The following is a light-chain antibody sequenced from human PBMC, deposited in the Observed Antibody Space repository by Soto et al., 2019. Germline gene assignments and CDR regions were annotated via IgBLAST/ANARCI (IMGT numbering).Light chain of an antibody. V-gene: IGLV2-11*01. CDR3: CSYAGTFYV. CDR1: SSDFGGYNY. CDR2: DVS. Sequence: QSALTQPRSVSGSPGKSVTIPCTGTSSDFGGYNYVSWYQHHPGKAPKLMIYDVSERPSGVPDRFSGSKSGNTASLTISGLQAEDEADYYCCSYAGTFYVFGTGTKLTVL. J-gene: IGLJ1*01.